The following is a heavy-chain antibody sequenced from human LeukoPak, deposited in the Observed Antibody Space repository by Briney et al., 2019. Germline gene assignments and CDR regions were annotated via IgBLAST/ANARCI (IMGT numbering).Heavy chain of an antibody. CDR2: IIPILGIA. Sequence: SVKVSCKASGGTFSSYAISWVRQAPGQGLEWMGRIIPILGIANYAQKFQGRVTITADKSTSTAYMELSSLRSEDTAVYYCARCGGDFQEVYYGMDVWGQGTTVTVSS. V-gene: IGHV1-69*04. CDR1: GGTFSSYA. CDR3: ARCGGDFQEVYYGMDV. J-gene: IGHJ6*02. D-gene: IGHD2-21*02.